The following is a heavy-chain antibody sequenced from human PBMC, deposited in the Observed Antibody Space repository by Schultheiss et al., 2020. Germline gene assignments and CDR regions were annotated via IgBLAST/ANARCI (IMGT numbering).Heavy chain of an antibody. D-gene: IGHD2-2*01. CDR2: ISSSSSYI. V-gene: IGHV3-21*01. CDR3: ARESDIVVPAAMERGYWFDP. CDR1: GFTFSSYS. J-gene: IGHJ5*02. Sequence: GGSLRLSCAASGFTFSSYSMNWVRQAPGKGLEWVSSISSSSSYIYYADSVKGRFTISRDNAKNSLYLQMNSLRAEDTAVYYCARESDIVVPAAMERGYWFDPWGQGTLVTVSS.